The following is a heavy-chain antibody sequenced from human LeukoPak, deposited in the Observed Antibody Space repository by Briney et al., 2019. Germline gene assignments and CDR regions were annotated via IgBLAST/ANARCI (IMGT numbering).Heavy chain of an antibody. CDR3: AREVGTPQAFDI. D-gene: IGHD1-26*01. V-gene: IGHV3-48*01. CDR1: GFTVSGTY. Sequence: GGSLRLSCAASGFTVSGTYMSWVRRAPGKGLEWVSYINSRSSTIYYADSVRGRFTISRDNAKNSLYLQMNSLKAEDTAIYYCAREVGTPQAFDIWGQGTMVTVSS. CDR2: INSRSSTI. J-gene: IGHJ3*02.